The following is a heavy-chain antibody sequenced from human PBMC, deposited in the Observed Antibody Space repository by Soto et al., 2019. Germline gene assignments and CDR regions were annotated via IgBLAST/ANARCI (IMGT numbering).Heavy chain of an antibody. CDR3: ARGLMVRGVIGLSDY. V-gene: IGHV1-18*01. J-gene: IGHJ4*02. CDR2: ISAYNGNT. Sequence: ASVKVSCKASGYTFTSYGISWVRQAPGQGLEWMGWISAYNGNTNYAQKLQGRVTMTTDTSTSTAYMELRSLRSDDTAVYYCARGLMVRGVIGLSDYWGQGTLVTVSS. D-gene: IGHD3-10*01. CDR1: GYTFTSYG.